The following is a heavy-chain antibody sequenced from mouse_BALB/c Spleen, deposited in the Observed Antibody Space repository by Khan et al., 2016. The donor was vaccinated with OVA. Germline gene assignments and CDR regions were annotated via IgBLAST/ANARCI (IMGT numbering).Heavy chain of an antibody. Sequence: VQLQQSGTELARPGASVKLSCKASGYTFTSYWMQWVKQRPGQGLEWIGAVYPGDGNTRYTQKFKGKATLTADKSSSTAYIQLSSLQSEDSAVYYCARGGITTGYFDYWGQGTTLTVSS. J-gene: IGHJ2*01. D-gene: IGHD1-1*01. CDR2: VYPGDGNT. CDR1: GYTFTSYW. CDR3: ARGGITTGYFDY. V-gene: IGHV1-87*01.